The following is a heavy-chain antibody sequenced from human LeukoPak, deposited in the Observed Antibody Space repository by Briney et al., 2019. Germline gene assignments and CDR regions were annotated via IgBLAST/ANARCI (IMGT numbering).Heavy chain of an antibody. Sequence: TGGSLRLSCAASGFTFSDYSMNWIRQAPGKGLEWVSHISRSGDYTNYADSVKGRSTISRDNARNSLFLQMNSLRAEDTAVYYCARRGGSSRGSQGDDYWGQGTQVTVSS. CDR3: ARRGGSSRGSQGDDY. CDR2: ISRSGDYT. CDR1: GFTFSDYS. J-gene: IGHJ4*02. V-gene: IGHV3-11*03. D-gene: IGHD6-13*01.